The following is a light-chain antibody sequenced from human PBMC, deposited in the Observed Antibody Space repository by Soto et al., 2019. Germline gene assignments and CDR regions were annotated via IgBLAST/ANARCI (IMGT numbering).Light chain of an antibody. CDR3: QQYNSFSPYS. CDR2: DAS. V-gene: IGKV1-5*01. CDR1: QSISFW. J-gene: IGKJ2*03. Sequence: DIQITHSPSTLSASIGDRVSITCRASQSISFWLAWYQQKPGKAPKLLIYDASTLYSGVPSRFSGTKSGTEFTLTISGLQPDDFASYYCQQYNSFSPYSFGQGTKVDIK.